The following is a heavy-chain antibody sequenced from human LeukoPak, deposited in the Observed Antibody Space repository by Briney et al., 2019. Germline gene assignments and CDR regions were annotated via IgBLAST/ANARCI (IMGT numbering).Heavy chain of an antibody. D-gene: IGHD6-19*01. CDR3: AGAIGWYRPEGYFQH. CDR2: INPNSGGT. V-gene: IGHV1-2*02. J-gene: IGHJ1*01. CDR1: GYTFTGYY. Sequence: ASVKVSCKASGYTFTGYYMHWVRQAPGQGLEWMGWINPNSGGTNYAQKFQGRATMTRDTSISTAYMELSRLRSDDTAVYYCAGAIGWYRPEGYFQHWGQGTLVTVSS.